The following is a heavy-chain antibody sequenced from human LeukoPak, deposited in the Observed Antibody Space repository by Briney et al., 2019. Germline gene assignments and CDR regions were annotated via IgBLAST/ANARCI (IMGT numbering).Heavy chain of an antibody. CDR1: GFTFSTYG. J-gene: IGHJ4*02. CDR3: AKEQWLLAY. CDR2: ISYDGINK. V-gene: IGHV3-30*18. Sequence: PGGSLRLSCAASGFTFSTYGMHWVRQAPGKGLEWVAVISYDGINKNYADSVKGRFTISRDNSKNMLYLQMNSLSAEDTAVYHCAKEQWLLAYWGQGTLVTVSS. D-gene: IGHD6-19*01.